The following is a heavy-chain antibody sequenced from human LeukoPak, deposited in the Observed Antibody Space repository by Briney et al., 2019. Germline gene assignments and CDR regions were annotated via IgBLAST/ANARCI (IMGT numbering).Heavy chain of an antibody. J-gene: IGHJ4*02. Sequence: GGSLRLSCAASGFTFSGHWMSWVRQAPGEGLEWVATIKQEGSEVYYVDSVKGRFTISRDDPRNSLYLQMNILRVEDTALYYCVKGPHYGAYTDYFDYWGQGTLVTVSS. V-gene: IGHV3-7*01. D-gene: IGHD4-17*01. CDR2: IKQEGSEV. CDR1: GFTFSGHW. CDR3: VKGPHYGAYTDYFDY.